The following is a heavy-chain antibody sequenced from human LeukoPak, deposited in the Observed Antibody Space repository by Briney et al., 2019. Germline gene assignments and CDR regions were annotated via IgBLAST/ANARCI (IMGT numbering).Heavy chain of an antibody. CDR3: ARYTSHWGDFDY. Sequence: SETLSLTCTVPGGSISSYYWSWIRQPPGKGLEWIGYNYYSGSTNYNPSLKSRVTISVDTSKNQFSLKLSSVTAADTAVYYCARYTSHWGDFDYWGQGTLVTVSS. CDR1: GGSISSYY. CDR2: NYYSGST. D-gene: IGHD6-13*01. J-gene: IGHJ4*02. V-gene: IGHV4-59*01.